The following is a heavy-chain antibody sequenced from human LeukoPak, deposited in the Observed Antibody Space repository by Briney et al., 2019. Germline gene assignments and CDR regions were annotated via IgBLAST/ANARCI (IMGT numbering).Heavy chain of an antibody. CDR1: GFTVSSNY. CDR3: ASCGGSCYAFDI. D-gene: IGHD2-15*01. J-gene: IGHJ3*02. Sequence: GGSLRLSCAASGFTVSSNYVRWVRQAPGMGLEWVSVIFSDGSTYYADSVKGRFTISRHNSRNTLYLQMNSLRAEDTAVYYCASCGGSCYAFDIWGQGTMVTVSS. V-gene: IGHV3-66*01. CDR2: IFSDGST.